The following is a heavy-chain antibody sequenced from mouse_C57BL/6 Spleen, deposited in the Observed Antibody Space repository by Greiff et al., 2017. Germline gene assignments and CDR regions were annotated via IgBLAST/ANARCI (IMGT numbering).Heavy chain of an antibody. V-gene: IGHV1-85*01. CDR3: ARSTTYYAMDY. CDR1: GYTFTSYD. CDR2: IYPRDGST. J-gene: IGHJ4*01. Sequence: VQLQPSGPELVKPGASVKLSCKASGYTFTSYDINWVKQRPGQRLEWIGWIYPRDGSTQSTAKFQGKVTLTVDTSSSTAYTERHSLTSEDSAVYFFARSTTYYAMDYWGQGTSVTVSS. D-gene: IGHD1-1*01.